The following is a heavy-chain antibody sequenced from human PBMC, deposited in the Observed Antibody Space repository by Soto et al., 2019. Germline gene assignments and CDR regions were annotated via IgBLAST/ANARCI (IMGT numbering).Heavy chain of an antibody. CDR3: ARGSFAAAGTRCWFDP. Sequence: ASVKVSCKASGYTFTSYYMHWVRQAPGQGLEWMGIINPSGGSTSYAQKFQGRVTMTRDTSTSTVYMELSSLRSEDTAVYYCARGSFAAAGTRCWFDPWGQGTLVTVSS. V-gene: IGHV1-46*01. D-gene: IGHD6-13*01. CDR2: INPSGGST. J-gene: IGHJ5*02. CDR1: GYTFTSYY.